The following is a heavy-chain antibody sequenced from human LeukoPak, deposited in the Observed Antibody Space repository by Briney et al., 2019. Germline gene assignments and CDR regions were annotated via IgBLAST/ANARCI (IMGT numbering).Heavy chain of an antibody. CDR1: GFSFSNYA. Sequence: QAGGSLRLSCVASGFSFSNYAMHWVRQAPGKGLEWVAVISYYETNKYYADSVKGRFTISRDNSKSMLYLQMNSLRPDDTAVYFCARGLGSSWQVSPSDHWGQGALVTVSS. CDR2: ISYYETNK. D-gene: IGHD6-13*01. CDR3: ARGLGSSWQVSPSDH. V-gene: IGHV3-30-3*01. J-gene: IGHJ4*02.